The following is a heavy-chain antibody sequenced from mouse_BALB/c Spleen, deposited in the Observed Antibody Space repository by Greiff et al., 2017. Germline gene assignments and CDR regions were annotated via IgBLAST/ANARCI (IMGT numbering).Heavy chain of an antibody. CDR3: TRSGYGKGWFAY. CDR1: GYTFTSYY. D-gene: IGHD2-10*02. CDR2: INPSNGGT. Sequence: VQLQQSGAELVKPGASVKLSCKASGYTFTSYYMYWVKQRPGQGLEWIGEINPSNGGTNFNEKFKSKATLTVDKSSSTAYMQLSSLTSEDSAVYYCTRSGYGKGWFAYWGQGTLVTVSA. J-gene: IGHJ3*01. V-gene: IGHV1S81*02.